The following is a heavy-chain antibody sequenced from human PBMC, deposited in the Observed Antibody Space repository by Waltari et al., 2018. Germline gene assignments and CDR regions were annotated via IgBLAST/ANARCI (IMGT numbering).Heavy chain of an antibody. J-gene: IGHJ4*02. D-gene: IGHD2-15*01. CDR1: GDSMNYW. Sequence: QLQESCPGLVKPPGTLSLLCAVSGDSMNYWWSWVRQPPGKGLEWIGQVLGSGRTNYNPSFASRVTISLDTSTHQFALKMTSATAADTALYYCARDRGRGLYLDTWGQGILVTVSP. CDR2: VLGSGRT. V-gene: IGHV4-4*03. CDR3: ARDRGRGLYLDT.